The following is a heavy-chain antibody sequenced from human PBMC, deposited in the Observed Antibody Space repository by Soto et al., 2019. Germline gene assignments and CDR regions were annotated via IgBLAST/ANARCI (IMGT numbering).Heavy chain of an antibody. Sequence: GGSLRLSCEVSGFTLSNYSINWVRQAPGKGLEWLSYISNNSSVKYCADSVKGRFTISRDNSKNTLYLQMNSLRAEDTAVYYCAKDQLELRHYYYGMDVWGQGTTVTVSS. CDR1: GFTLSNYS. CDR2: ISNNSSVK. CDR3: AKDQLELRHYYYGMDV. V-gene: IGHV3-48*01. D-gene: IGHD1-7*01. J-gene: IGHJ6*02.